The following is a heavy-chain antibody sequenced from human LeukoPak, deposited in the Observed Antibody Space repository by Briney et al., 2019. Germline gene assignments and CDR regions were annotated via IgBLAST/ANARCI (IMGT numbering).Heavy chain of an antibody. CDR3: AKGYYYDSSGNNWFDP. Sequence: GGSLRLSCAASGFTFSSYAMSWVRQAPGKGLEWVSAISGSGGSTYYADSVKGRFTISRDNSKNTLYLQMNSLRAEDTAVYYCAKGYYYDSSGNNWFDPWGQGTLVTVSS. J-gene: IGHJ5*02. D-gene: IGHD3-22*01. CDR2: ISGSGGST. V-gene: IGHV3-23*01. CDR1: GFTFSSYA.